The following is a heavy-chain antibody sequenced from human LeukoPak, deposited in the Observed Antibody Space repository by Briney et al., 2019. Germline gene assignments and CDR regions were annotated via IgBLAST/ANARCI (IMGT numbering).Heavy chain of an antibody. D-gene: IGHD2-15*01. J-gene: IGHJ4*02. CDR1: GFTFSSYS. Sequence: GGSLRLSCAASGFTFSSYSMNWVRQAPGKGLEWVSSISSSSSYIYYADSVKGRFTISRDNAKNSLYLQMNSLRAEDTAVYYCASRPLRYCSGGSCYVVDYWGQGTLVTVSS. CDR2: ISSSSSYI. V-gene: IGHV3-21*01. CDR3: ASRPLRYCSGGSCYVVDY.